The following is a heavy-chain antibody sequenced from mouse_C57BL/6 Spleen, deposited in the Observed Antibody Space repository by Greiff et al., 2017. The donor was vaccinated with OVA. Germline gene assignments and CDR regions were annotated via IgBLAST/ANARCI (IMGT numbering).Heavy chain of an antibody. Sequence: VQLQQSGAELVRPGASVTLSCKASGYTFTDYEMHWVKQTPVHGLEWIGAIDPETGGTAYNQKFKGKAILTADKSSSTAYMELRSLTSEDSAVYYCTRDVLLHWFAYWAKGLWSLSLQ. CDR2: IDPETGGT. D-gene: IGHD1-1*01. CDR3: TRDVLLHWFAY. J-gene: IGHJ3*01. V-gene: IGHV1-15*01. CDR1: GYTFTDYE.